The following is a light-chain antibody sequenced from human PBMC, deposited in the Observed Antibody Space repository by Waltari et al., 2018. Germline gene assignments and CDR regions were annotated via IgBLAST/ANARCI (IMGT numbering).Light chain of an antibody. Sequence: SSELTQDPAVSVALGQTVRNTCQGDSLRSYYATWYQQKAGQAHILVIYGQKNRAPGIPDRFSGAYSGRTASLTITGARAEDAADYYCSSRDSGAHRHVFGTGTKVTVL. CDR2: GQK. J-gene: IGLJ1*01. V-gene: IGLV3-19*01. CDR3: SSRDSGAHRHV. CDR1: SLRSYY.